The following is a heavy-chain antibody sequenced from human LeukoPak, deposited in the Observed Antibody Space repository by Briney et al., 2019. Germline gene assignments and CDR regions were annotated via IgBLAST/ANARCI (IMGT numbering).Heavy chain of an antibody. CDR3: ARDPKGGFSYGWGAFDI. V-gene: IGHV3-48*01. CDR2: ITSSNTV. CDR1: GFTFSDYS. Sequence: GSLRLSCAASGFTFSDYSMNWVRQAPGKGLEWVSYITSSNTVYYADSVKGRFTISRDNAKNSLYLQMNSLRAEDTAIYYCARDPKGGFSYGWGAFDIWGQGTMVTVSS. J-gene: IGHJ3*02. D-gene: IGHD5-18*01.